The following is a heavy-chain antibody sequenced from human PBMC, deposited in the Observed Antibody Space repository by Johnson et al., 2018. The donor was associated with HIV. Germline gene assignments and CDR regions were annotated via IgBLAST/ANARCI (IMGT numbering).Heavy chain of an antibody. Sequence: QVQLVESGGGVVQPGRSLRLSCAASGFTFSSYGMHWVRQAPGKGLEWVASISSDGNNNYYADSVKGRFTISRDNSKNTLYLQMNSLRAEDTAVYYCARLTWDQNRGWDAFDIWGQGTMVTVSS. J-gene: IGHJ3*02. D-gene: IGHD1-26*01. CDR1: GFTFSSYG. CDR2: ISSDGNNN. CDR3: ARLTWDQNRGWDAFDI. V-gene: IGHV3-30*19.